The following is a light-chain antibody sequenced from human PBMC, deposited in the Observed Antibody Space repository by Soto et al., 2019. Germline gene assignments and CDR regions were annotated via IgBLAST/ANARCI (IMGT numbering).Light chain of an antibody. CDR3: QQYGSSPWT. CDR2: GAS. J-gene: IGKJ1*01. Sequence: EIVLSQSPGTLSLYPGERATLSCRASQSVSSNYLAWYQHKPGQAPRLLIYGASSRATGIPDRFSGSGSGTDFTLTISRLEPEDFAVYYCQQYGSSPWTFGQGTKVDI. CDR1: QSVSSNY. V-gene: IGKV3-20*01.